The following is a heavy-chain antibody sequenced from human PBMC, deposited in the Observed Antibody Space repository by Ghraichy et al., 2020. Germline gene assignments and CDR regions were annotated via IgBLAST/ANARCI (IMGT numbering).Heavy chain of an antibody. CDR3: ARGLGGWQQTNFDY. Sequence: ASVKVSCKASGYSFTSYGISWVRQAPGQGLEWMGWISVYNGNTNYAQKLQGRVTMTTDTSTSTAYMELRSLRSDDTAVYYCARGLGGWQQTNFDYWGQGILVTVSS. CDR2: ISVYNGNT. CDR1: GYSFTSYG. J-gene: IGHJ4*02. V-gene: IGHV1-18*01. D-gene: IGHD5-24*01.